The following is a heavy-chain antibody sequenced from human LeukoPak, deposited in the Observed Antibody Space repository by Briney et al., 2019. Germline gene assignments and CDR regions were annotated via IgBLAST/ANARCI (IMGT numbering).Heavy chain of an antibody. J-gene: IGHJ4*02. Sequence: GGSLRLSCATSGFTFDDYAMHWVRQAPGKGLEWVSSIRSSSSYIYYADSVKGRFTISRDNANNSLYLQMSSLRAEDTAVYYCAGSSSSSWKFDYWGQGTLVTVSS. CDR1: GFTFDDYA. V-gene: IGHV3-21*01. CDR3: AGSSSSSWKFDY. D-gene: IGHD6-13*01. CDR2: IRSSSSYI.